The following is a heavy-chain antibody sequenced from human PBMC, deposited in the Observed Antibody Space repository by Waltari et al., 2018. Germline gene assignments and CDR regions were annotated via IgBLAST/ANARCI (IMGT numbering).Heavy chain of an antibody. CDR1: GFSFSNHW. CDR3: VRGMVRAVGFDF. D-gene: IGHD1-26*01. Sequence: EVQLVESGGGSVQPGGSLRLSCAASGFSFSNHWFHWVRQAPGKGLVWVSCINSDGSATCYADSVKGRFTISRDDAKNTLYLQMNSLRAEDTAVYYCVRGMVRAVGFDFWGQGTLVTVSS. J-gene: IGHJ4*02. CDR2: INSDGSAT. V-gene: IGHV3-74*01.